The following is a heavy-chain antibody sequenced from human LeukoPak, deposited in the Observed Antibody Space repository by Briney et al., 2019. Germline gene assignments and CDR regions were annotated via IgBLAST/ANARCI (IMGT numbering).Heavy chain of an antibody. V-gene: IGHV4-4*07. CDR1: GGSISGYS. CDR3: ARVSFVTLAGFDY. CDR2: IYTSGSP. J-gene: IGHJ4*02. D-gene: IGHD6-19*01. Sequence: SETLSLTCTVSGGSISGYSWTWIRQPAGKGLDWIGRIYTSGSPNYNPSLKSRVTMSVDTSKTPFSLTLNSVTAADTALYYCARVSFVTLAGFDYWGQGTLVTVSS.